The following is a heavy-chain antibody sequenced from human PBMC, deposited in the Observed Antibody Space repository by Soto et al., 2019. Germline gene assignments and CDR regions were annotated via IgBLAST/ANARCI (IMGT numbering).Heavy chain of an antibody. V-gene: IGHV4-39*01. J-gene: IGHJ4*02. D-gene: IGHD3-10*01. CDR1: GGSISSSSNY. CDR3: ARVGGFGATTIDY. Sequence: SETLSLTCTVSGGSISSSSNYWGWIRQPPGKGLEWIGSLYYSGSTYYIPSLKSRVTMSVDTSKNQFSLKLSSVTAADTAVYYCARVGGFGATTIDYWGQGSLVTVSS. CDR2: LYYSGST.